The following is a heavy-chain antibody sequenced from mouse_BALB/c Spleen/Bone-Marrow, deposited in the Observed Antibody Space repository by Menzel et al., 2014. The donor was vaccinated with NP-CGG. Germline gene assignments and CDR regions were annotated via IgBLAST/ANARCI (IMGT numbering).Heavy chain of an antibody. Sequence: EVKLQESGAELVRPGASVKLSCTASGFNIKDTYMHWVKQRPEQGLEWIGRIDPANGNTEYDPKFQGKATITADTSSNTAYLQLSSLTSEDTAVYYCASYRYAWYFDVWGAGTTVTVSS. CDR2: IDPANGNT. D-gene: IGHD2-14*01. CDR3: ASYRYAWYFDV. CDR1: GFNIKDTY. V-gene: IGHV14-3*02. J-gene: IGHJ1*01.